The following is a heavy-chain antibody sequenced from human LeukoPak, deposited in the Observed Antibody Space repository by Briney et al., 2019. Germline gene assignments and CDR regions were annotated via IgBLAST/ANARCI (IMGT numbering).Heavy chain of an antibody. CDR1: GFTFGDYA. CDR3: SRDQTPYY. J-gene: IGHJ4*02. CDR2: IASKTYGGTA. Sequence: PGRSLRLSCTASGFTFGDYAMTWVRQAPGKGQEWVGFIASKTYGGTAEYAASVKGRFTISRDDSKRIAYLQMTSLKTEDTAVYFCSRDQTPYYWGQGTLVTVSS. V-gene: IGHV3-49*04.